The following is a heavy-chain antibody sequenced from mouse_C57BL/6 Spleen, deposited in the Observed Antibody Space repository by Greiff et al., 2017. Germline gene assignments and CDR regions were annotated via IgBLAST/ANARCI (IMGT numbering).Heavy chain of an antibody. V-gene: IGHV3-6*01. Sequence: DVKLVESGPGLVKPSQSLSLTCSVTGYSITSGYYWNWIRQFPGNKLEWMGYISYDGSNNYNPSLKNRISITRDTSKNQFFLKLNSVTTEDTATYYCASLDSSGYGGAMDYWGQGTSVTVSS. D-gene: IGHD3-2*02. J-gene: IGHJ4*01. CDR2: ISYDGSN. CDR1: GYSITSGYY. CDR3: ASLDSSGYGGAMDY.